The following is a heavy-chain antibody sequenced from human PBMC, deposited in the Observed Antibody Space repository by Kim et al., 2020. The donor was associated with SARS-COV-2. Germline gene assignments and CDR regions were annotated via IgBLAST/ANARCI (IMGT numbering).Heavy chain of an antibody. D-gene: IGHD2-15*01. Sequence: SETLSLTCTVSGGSISSNYWSWIRQPPGKGLEWIGYIYYRGSTNYNPSLQSRVTMSVDTSKNQFSLKLSSETAADTAVYYCAREMLHNWFDPWGQGTLVT. J-gene: IGHJ5*02. CDR1: GGSISSNY. CDR2: IYYRGST. CDR3: AREMLHNWFDP. V-gene: IGHV4-59*13.